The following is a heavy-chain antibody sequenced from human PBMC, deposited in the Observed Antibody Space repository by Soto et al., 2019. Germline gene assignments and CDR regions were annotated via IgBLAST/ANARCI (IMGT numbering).Heavy chain of an antibody. D-gene: IGHD1-26*01. J-gene: IGHJ4*02. CDR3: ARVDSGSYENFDY. V-gene: IGHV1-3*01. CDR1: GYTFTSYA. Sequence: ASVKVSCKASGYTFTSYAMHWVRQAPGQRLERMGWINAGNGNTKYSQKFQGRVTITRDTSASTAYMELSSLRSEDTAVYYCARVDSGSYENFDYWGQGTLVTVSS. CDR2: INAGNGNT.